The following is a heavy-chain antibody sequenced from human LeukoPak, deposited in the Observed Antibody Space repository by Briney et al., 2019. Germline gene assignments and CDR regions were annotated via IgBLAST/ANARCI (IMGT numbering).Heavy chain of an antibody. D-gene: IGHD1-26*01. CDR1: GASITSISSYY. J-gene: IGHJ2*01. Sequence: KPSETLSLTCPVSGASITSISSYYWSWLRQPPGKGLEWIGLIYYSGTTNYNPSLRSRVTISLDTSKNQVSLKLTSVTAADTAVYYCARDGNPWNLDVWGRGTLVTVSS. CDR2: IYYSGTT. CDR3: ARDGNPWNLDV. V-gene: IGHV4-61*01.